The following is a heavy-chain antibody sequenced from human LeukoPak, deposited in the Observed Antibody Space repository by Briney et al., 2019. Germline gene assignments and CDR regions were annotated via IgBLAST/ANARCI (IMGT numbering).Heavy chain of an antibody. D-gene: IGHD3-10*01. CDR1: GGSFSGYY. CDR3: ARSVWFGELGD. CDR2: INHTGST. V-gene: IGHV4-34*01. Sequence: PSETLSLTCAVYGGSFSGYYWSWIRQPPGKGLEWIGEINHTGSTNYNPSLKSRVTISVDTSKNQFSLKLSSVTAADTAVYYCARSVWFGELGDWGQRTLVTVPS. J-gene: IGHJ4*02.